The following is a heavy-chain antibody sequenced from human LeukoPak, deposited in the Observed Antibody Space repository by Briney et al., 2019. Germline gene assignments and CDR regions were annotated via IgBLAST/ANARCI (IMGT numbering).Heavy chain of an antibody. CDR3: ARQRGYDYPLFDY. D-gene: IGHD5-12*01. V-gene: IGHV5-51*01. Sequence: GESLKISCNGSGYSFTSYWIGWVRQMPGKGLEWMGIIYPGDSDTRYSPSFQGQVTISADKSISTAYLQWSSLKASDTAMYYRARQRGYDYPLFDYWGQGTLVTVSS. CDR2: IYPGDSDT. CDR1: GYSFTSYW. J-gene: IGHJ4*02.